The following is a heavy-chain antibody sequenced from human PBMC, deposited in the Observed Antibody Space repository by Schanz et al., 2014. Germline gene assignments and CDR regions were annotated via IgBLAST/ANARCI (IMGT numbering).Heavy chain of an antibody. V-gene: IGHV4-34*01. Sequence: QVHLQQWGAGLLKPSETLSLTCAVYGGSFSGYYWSWIRQPPGKGLEWIGEINHSGSTHYNPSLKGRVTISVDTSKKQVSLKLSSVTAADTAVYYCARGDIVVVPGTIGNNYYYYGMDVWGQGTTVTVSS. D-gene: IGHD2-2*01. J-gene: IGHJ6*02. CDR1: GGSFSGYY. CDR2: INHSGST. CDR3: ARGDIVVVPGTIGNNYYYYGMDV.